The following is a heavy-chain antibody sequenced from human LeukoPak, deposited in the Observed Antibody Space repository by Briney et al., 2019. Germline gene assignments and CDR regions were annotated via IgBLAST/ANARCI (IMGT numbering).Heavy chain of an antibody. Sequence: KTGGSLRLSCAASGFTFSSYAMSWVRQAPGKGLEWFSGRGSGGSTYYADSVKGRFTISRDNSKNTLYLQMNSLRAEDTAVYYCAKDFWSGYYPNCWGQGTLVTVSS. CDR2: RGSGGST. CDR3: AKDFWSGYYPNC. D-gene: IGHD3-3*01. CDR1: GFTFSSYA. J-gene: IGHJ4*02. V-gene: IGHV3-23*01.